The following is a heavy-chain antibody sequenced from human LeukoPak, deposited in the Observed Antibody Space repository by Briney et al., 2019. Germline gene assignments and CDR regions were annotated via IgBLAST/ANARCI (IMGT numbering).Heavy chain of an antibody. V-gene: IGHV4-4*07. CDR2: IYTSGST. J-gene: IGHJ6*02. CDR1: GGSISSYY. CDR3: ARALISSGYYGMDV. Sequence: SESLSLTCTVSGGSISSYYWSWIRQPAGKGLEWIGRIYTSGSTNYNPSLKSRVTMSVDTSKNQFSLKLSSVTAADTAVYYCARALISSGYYGMDVWGQGTTVTVSS. D-gene: IGHD3-22*01.